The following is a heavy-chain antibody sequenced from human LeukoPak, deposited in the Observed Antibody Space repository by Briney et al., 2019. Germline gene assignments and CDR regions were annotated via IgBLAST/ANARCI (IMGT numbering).Heavy chain of an antibody. J-gene: IGHJ4*02. Sequence: GGSLRLSCAASGFTFSSYAMSWVRQAPGKGLEWVSAISGSGGSTYYADSVKGRFTISRDNSKNTLYLQMNSLRAEDTAVYYCATDCSSTSCFDYWGQGALVTVSS. CDR3: ATDCSSTSCFDY. CDR1: GFTFSSYA. V-gene: IGHV3-23*01. CDR2: ISGSGGST. D-gene: IGHD2-2*01.